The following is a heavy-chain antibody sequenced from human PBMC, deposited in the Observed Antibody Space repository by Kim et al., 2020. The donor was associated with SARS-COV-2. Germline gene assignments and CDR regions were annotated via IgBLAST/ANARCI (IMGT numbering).Heavy chain of an antibody. D-gene: IGHD3-22*01. V-gene: IGHV3-9*01. Sequence: VKGRFTISRDNAKNSLYLQMNSLRAEDTALYYCAKAGYYYDSSGMYYFDYWGQGTLVTVSS. CDR3: AKAGYYYDSSGMYYFDY. J-gene: IGHJ4*02.